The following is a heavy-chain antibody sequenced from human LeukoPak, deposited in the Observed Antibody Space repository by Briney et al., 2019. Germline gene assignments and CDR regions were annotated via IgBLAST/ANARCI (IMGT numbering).Heavy chain of an antibody. CDR1: GGSISSYY. D-gene: IGHD2-15*01. J-gene: IGHJ6*03. CDR3: ARTTEGYCRGRSCYSYYYYMDV. V-gene: IGHV4-59*01. Sequence: SETLSLTCTVSGGSISSYYWSWIRQPPGKGLEWIGYIYYSGSTNYNPSLKSRVTISVDTSKNQFSLRLSSVTAADTAVYYCARTTEGYCRGRSCYSYYYYMDVWGKGTTVTVSS. CDR2: IYYSGST.